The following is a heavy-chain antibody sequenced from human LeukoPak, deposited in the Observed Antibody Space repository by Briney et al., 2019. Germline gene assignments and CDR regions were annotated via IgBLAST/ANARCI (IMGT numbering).Heavy chain of an antibody. Sequence: ASVKVSCKASGYTFTSYYMHWVRQAPGQGLEWMGWMNPNSGNTGYAQKFQGRVTMTRHTSISTAYMELSSLRSEDTAVYYCARESGFYGSGSRFWGQGTLVTVSS. J-gene: IGHJ4*02. CDR1: GYTFTSYY. V-gene: IGHV1-8*02. CDR2: MNPNSGNT. D-gene: IGHD3-10*01. CDR3: ARESGFYGSGSRF.